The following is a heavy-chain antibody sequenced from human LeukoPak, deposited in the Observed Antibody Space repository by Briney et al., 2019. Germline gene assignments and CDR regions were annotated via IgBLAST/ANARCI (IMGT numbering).Heavy chain of an antibody. Sequence: GGSLRLSCAASGFTFSSYWMHWVRQAPGKGLVWVSRINSDGSSTSYADSVKGGFTISRDNAKNTLYLQMNSLRAEDTAVYYCARDLTWFGELSLYYFDYWGQGTLVTVSS. D-gene: IGHD3-10*01. CDR2: INSDGSST. V-gene: IGHV3-74*01. J-gene: IGHJ4*02. CDR1: GFTFSSYW. CDR3: ARDLTWFGELSLYYFDY.